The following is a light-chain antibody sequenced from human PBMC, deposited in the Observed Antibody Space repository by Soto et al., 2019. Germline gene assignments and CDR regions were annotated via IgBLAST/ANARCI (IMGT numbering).Light chain of an antibody. V-gene: IGKV1-5*01. CDR2: DAS. CDR1: QSIYSW. J-gene: IGKJ2*01. Sequence: DIQMTQSPSTLSASVGDRVTISCRASQSIYSWLAWYQQKPGQAPKLLIQDASSLEGGVPSRFRGSGSGTEFTLTISSLQPDDFATYYCQHYNSHLMYTFGQGTKLEIK. CDR3: QHYNSHLMYT.